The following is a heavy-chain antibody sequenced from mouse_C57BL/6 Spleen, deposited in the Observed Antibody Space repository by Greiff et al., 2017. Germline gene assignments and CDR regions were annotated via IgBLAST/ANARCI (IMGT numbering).Heavy chain of an antibody. CDR2: IRSKSNNYAT. J-gene: IGHJ1*03. V-gene: IGHV10-1*01. CDR3: VRQGFGSHWYFDV. CDR1: GFSFNTYA. Sequence: DVQLVESGGGLVQPKGSLKLSCAASGFSFNTYAMNWVRQAPGKGLEWVARIRSKSNNYATYYADSVKDRFTISRDDSESMLYLQMNNLKTEDTAMYYCVRQGFGSHWYFDVWGTGTTVTVSS.